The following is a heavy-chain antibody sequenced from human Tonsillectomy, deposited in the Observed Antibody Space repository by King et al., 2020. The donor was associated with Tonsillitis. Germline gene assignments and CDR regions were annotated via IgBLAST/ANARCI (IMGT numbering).Heavy chain of an antibody. CDR1: GFTFSNYE. D-gene: IGHD6-6*01. Sequence: VQLVESGGGLVQPGGSLRLSCAASGFTFSNYEMNWVRQAPGKGLEWVSYISTSGSTIYYADSVKGRFTISRDNAKNSLYLQMNSLRAEDTAVYYCARGSAARNYYGMDVWGQGTTVTVSS. J-gene: IGHJ6*02. V-gene: IGHV3-48*03. CDR2: ISTSGSTI. CDR3: ARGSAARNYYGMDV.